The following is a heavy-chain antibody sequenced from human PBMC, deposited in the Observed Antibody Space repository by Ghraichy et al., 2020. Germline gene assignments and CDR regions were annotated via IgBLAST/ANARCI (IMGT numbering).Heavy chain of an antibody. D-gene: IGHD5-12*01. J-gene: IGHJ4*02. Sequence: GGSLRLSCRASGYTFTSYGISWVRQAPGQGLEWMGWISAYNGNTNYAQKLQGRVTMTTDTSTSTAYMELRSLRSDDTAVYYCARNPVGGYDWAAYFDYWGQGTLVTVSS. CDR2: ISAYNGNT. CDR3: ARNPVGGYDWAAYFDY. V-gene: IGHV1-18*04. CDR1: GYTFTSYG.